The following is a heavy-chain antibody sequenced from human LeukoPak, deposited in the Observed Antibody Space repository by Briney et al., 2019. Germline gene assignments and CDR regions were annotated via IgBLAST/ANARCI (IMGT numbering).Heavy chain of an antibody. V-gene: IGHV4-59*08. J-gene: IGHJ3*01. CDR1: GGSISSSY. Sequence: SGTLSLTCTVSGGSISSSYWSWIRQSPGKGLEWIGYFYDTVSTKYNPTLKRRVSISFDTSKNQVSLKLNSVTAADTAVYYCARHGAFLTRGFCSSSNCYVDGLQTWGQGIMVTVSS. CDR3: ARHGAFLTRGFCSSSNCYVDGLQT. CDR2: FYDTVST. D-gene: IGHD2-2*01.